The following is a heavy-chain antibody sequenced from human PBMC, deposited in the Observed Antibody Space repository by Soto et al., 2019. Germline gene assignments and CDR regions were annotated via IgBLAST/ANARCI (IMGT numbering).Heavy chain of an antibody. J-gene: IGHJ6*02. D-gene: IGHD3-10*01. CDR3: ARTPIAMVRGVVSGNGMDV. Sequence: ASETLSLTCSVSGGSISSYKWSWIRQPPGKGLEWIGYIYDSGSANYNPSLKSQVTISVDTSKNQFSLKVTSVTAADTAVYYCARTPIAMVRGVVSGNGMDVWGQGTTVTVSS. CDR1: GGSISSYK. V-gene: IGHV4-59*01. CDR2: IYDSGSA.